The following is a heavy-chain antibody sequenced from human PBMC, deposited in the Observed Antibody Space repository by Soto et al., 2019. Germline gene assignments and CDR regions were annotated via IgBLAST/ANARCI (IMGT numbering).Heavy chain of an antibody. CDR1: GYTFTSYG. J-gene: IGHJ4*02. Sequence: QVQLVQSGAEVKKPGASVKVSCKASGYTFTSYGISWVRQAPGQGLEGMGWINPYNGNTNYAQKPQGRVTITTDTSTTTAYMELRSLRSDDTAVYSCARDWFGIDYWGQGTLVTVSS. V-gene: IGHV1-18*01. CDR2: INPYNGNT. CDR3: ARDWFGIDY. D-gene: IGHD3-16*01.